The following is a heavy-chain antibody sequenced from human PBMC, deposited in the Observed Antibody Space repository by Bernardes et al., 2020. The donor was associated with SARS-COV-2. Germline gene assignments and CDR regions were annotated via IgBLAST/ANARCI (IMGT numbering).Heavy chain of an antibody. Sequence: ASVKVSCKASGYTFTGYFIHWVRQAPGQRLEGMGWINPNTGGTNYVQKFQGRVTMTRDTSITTAYMELSRLGSDDTAIYFCARTRTTISTAGIPADYWGQGPLVPVSS. V-gene: IGHV1-2*02. CDR2: INPNTGGT. D-gene: IGHD6-13*01. CDR3: ARTRTTISTAGIPADY. J-gene: IGHJ4*02. CDR1: GYTFTGYF.